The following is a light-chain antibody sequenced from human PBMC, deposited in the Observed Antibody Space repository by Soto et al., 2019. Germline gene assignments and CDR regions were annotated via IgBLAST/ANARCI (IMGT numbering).Light chain of an antibody. V-gene: IGKV3-20*01. CDR2: GIS. CDR1: HTISSSY. Sequence: EIVLTQSPGTLSLSPGERATLSCRASHTISSSYLAWYQQKPGQAPRLLMYGISRRATGIPDRFSGSGSGTDFTLTITRLEPEDFALYYCQHDGRSPIPFGQGTRLEIK. CDR3: QHDGRSPIP. J-gene: IGKJ5*01.